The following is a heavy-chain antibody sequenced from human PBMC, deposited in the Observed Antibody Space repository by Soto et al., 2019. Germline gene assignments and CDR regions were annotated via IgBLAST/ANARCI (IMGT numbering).Heavy chain of an antibody. CDR1: AFNLSNFG. J-gene: IGHJ4*02. D-gene: IGHD4-17*01. CDR2: VSGNGGST. Sequence: EGQVLESGGGLVQPGGSLRLTCVASAFNLSNFGMSWVRQAPEKGMEWVSFVSGNGGSTYYIDSVKGRFTISRDSSTNTVRLQMNSLRTEDTAVYYCATSNYGERDWGQGALVTVSS. CDR3: ATSNYGERD. V-gene: IGHV3-23*01.